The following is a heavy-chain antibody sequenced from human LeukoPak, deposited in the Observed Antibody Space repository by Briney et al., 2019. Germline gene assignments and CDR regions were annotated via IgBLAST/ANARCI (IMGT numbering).Heavy chain of an antibody. J-gene: IGHJ3*02. CDR1: GYSFTTYW. CDR2: FYPGDSDT. Sequence: GASVEISCKGSGYSFTTYWIVWVRQMPGKGLEWMGIFYPGDSDTRYSPSFQGQVTISADKSISTAYLQWSSLKASDTAMYYCARDMGGDSTRFAFDIWGQGTMVTVSS. D-gene: IGHD4-17*01. CDR3: ARDMGGDSTRFAFDI. V-gene: IGHV5-51*01.